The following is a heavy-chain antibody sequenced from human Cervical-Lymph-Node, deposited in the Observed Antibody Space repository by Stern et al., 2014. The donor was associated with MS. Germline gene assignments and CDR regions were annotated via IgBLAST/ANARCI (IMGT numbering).Heavy chain of an antibody. CDR2: IWYDGTKK. J-gene: IGHJ4*02. D-gene: IGHD1-14*01. V-gene: IGHV3-33*01. CDR1: GFTFSSYG. Sequence: VQLVESGGGVVQPGTSLRLACAASGFTFSSYGIHWVRQAPGKGLAWVAAIWYDGTKKYYAESMKGRFAISRDNSKNTVFLQMDSLRADDTAIYYCVRDRTYKPYYFDYWGQGTLVTVSS. CDR3: VRDRTYKPYYFDY.